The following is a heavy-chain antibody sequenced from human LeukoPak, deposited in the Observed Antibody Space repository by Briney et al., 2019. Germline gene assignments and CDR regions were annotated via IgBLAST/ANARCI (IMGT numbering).Heavy chain of an antibody. Sequence: PGGSLRLSCAASGFTFSNHWMSWVRQAPGKGLEWVANIKQDGSEKYYVDSVKGRFTISRDNAKNSLYLQMNSLRAEDTAMYYCARVRGYYYYMDVWGKGTTVTVSS. CDR2: IKQDGSEK. V-gene: IGHV3-7*01. CDR1: GFTFSNHW. J-gene: IGHJ6*03. CDR3: ARVRGYYYYMDV.